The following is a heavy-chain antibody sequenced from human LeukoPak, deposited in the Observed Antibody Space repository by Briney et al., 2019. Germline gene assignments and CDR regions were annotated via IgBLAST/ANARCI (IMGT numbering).Heavy chain of an antibody. CDR2: LRYDGNNK. CDR1: GFTFSNYG. CDR3: SKGLAGSGRTAYYMDV. J-gene: IGHJ6*03. V-gene: IGHV3-30*02. D-gene: IGHD3-10*01. Sequence: GGSLRLSCAASGFTFSNYGMHWVRQAPGQGMEWVSFLRYDGNNKQYADSVEGRFTISRDNSKNTLYLQMNSLRAEDTAMYYCSKGLAGSGRTAYYMDVWGKGPTVIVSS.